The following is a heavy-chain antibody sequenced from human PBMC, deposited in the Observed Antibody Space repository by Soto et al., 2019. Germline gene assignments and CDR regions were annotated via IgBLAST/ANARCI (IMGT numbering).Heavy chain of an antibody. CDR2: INTGNGNT. Sequence: QVPLVQSGAEVKKPGASVKVSCKASGYTFTLNAIHWVRQAPGQGLEWMGWINTGNGNTKYSQRLQGRVTITRDTSATTGYMELTSLISEDTAVYYCARRNGRSFDYWGQGTLVTVSS. D-gene: IGHD2-8*01. V-gene: IGHV1-3*04. CDR3: ARRNGRSFDY. J-gene: IGHJ4*02. CDR1: GYTFTLNA.